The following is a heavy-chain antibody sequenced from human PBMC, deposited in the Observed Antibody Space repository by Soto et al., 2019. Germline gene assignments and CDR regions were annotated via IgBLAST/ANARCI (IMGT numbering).Heavy chain of an antibody. V-gene: IGHV3-33*01. CDR3: ASSIRDSPPDY. CDR2: IWYDGSNK. CDR1: GFTFSSYG. D-gene: IGHD3-3*02. Sequence: PWGSLRLSCAASGFTFSSYGMHWVRQAPGKGLEWVAVIWYDGSNKYYADSVKGRFTISRDNSKNTLYLQMNSLRAEDTAVYYCASSIRDSPPDYWGQGTLVTVS. J-gene: IGHJ4*02.